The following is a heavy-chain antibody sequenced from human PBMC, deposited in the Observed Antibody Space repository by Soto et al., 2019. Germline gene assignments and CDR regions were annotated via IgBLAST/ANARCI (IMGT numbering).Heavy chain of an antibody. CDR3: ARAYSSSWFDAFDI. Sequence: SETLSLTGAVSGGAISGGGYSWSWIRQPPGKGLEWIGYIYHSGSTYYNPSLKSRVTISVDRSKNQFSLKLSSVTAADTAVYYCARAYSSSWFDAFDIWGQGTMVTVSS. J-gene: IGHJ3*02. CDR1: GGAISGGGYS. D-gene: IGHD6-13*01. CDR2: IYHSGST. V-gene: IGHV4-30-2*01.